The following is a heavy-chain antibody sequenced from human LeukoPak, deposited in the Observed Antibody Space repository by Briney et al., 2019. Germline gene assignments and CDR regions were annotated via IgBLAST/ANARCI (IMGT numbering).Heavy chain of an antibody. J-gene: IGHJ4*02. CDR3: AKGYCSGGSCFDY. CDR2: ISYDGSNK. V-gene: IGHV3-30*18. CDR1: GFTFGSYA. D-gene: IGHD2-15*01. Sequence: PGGSLRLSCATSGFTFGSYAISWVRQAPGKGLEWVAVISYDGSNKYYADSVKGRFTISRDNSKNTLYLQMNSLRAEDTAVYYCAKGYCSGGSCFDYWGQGTLVTVSS.